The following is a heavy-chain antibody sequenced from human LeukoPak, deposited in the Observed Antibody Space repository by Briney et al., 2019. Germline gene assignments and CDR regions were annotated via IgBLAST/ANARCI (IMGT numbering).Heavy chain of an antibody. CDR3: ARLPYYYDSSGYIGWYFDL. CDR2: IYTSGST. J-gene: IGHJ2*01. Sequence: SETLSLTCTVSGGSISSYCWSWIRQPAGKGLEWIGRIYTSGSTNYNPSLKSRVTMSVDTSKNQFSLRLSSVTAADTAVYYCARLPYYYDSSGYIGWYFDLWGRGTLVTVSS. V-gene: IGHV4-4*07. D-gene: IGHD3-22*01. CDR1: GGSISSYC.